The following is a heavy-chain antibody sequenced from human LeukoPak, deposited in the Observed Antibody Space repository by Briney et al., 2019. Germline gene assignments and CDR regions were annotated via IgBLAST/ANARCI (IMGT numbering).Heavy chain of an antibody. J-gene: IGHJ6*03. Sequence: SETLSLTCAVYGGSFSGYYWSWIRQPPGKGLEWIGEINHSGSTNYNPSLKSRVTISVDTSKNQFSLKLSSVTAADTAVYYRARLVGVVVAATPDYYYYYMDVWGKGTTVTVSS. CDR1: GGSFSGYY. V-gene: IGHV4-34*01. CDR2: INHSGST. CDR3: ARLVGVVVAATPDYYYYYMDV. D-gene: IGHD2-15*01.